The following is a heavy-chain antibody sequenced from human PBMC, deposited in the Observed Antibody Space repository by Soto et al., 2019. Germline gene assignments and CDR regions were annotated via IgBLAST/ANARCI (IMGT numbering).Heavy chain of an antibody. J-gene: IGHJ4*02. CDR2: ISSTTNYI. CDR1: GFTFTRYS. V-gene: IGHV3-21*06. Sequence: GGSLRLSCAASGFTFTRYSMNWVRQAPGKGLEWVSSISSTTNYIYYGDSMKGRFNISRDNAKNSLYLEINSLRAEDTAVYYCARESEDLTSNFDYWGQGTLVTVSS. CDR3: ARESEDLTSNFDY.